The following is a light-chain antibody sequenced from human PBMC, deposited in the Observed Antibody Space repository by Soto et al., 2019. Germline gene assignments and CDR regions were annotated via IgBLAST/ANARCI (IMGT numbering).Light chain of an antibody. CDR3: QQLNSYPLP. CDR2: AAS. J-gene: IGKJ5*01. V-gene: IGKV1-9*01. Sequence: DIQLTQSPSSLSASVGDRVTITSRASQGISSYLAWYQQKPGKAPKLLIYAASTLQSGVSSRFSGSGSGTEFTLTISSLQPEDFATFYYQQLNSYPLPFGQGTRLDIK. CDR1: QGISSY.